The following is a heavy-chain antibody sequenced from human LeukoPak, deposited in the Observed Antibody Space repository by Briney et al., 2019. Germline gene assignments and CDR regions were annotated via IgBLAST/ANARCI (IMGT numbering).Heavy chain of an antibody. D-gene: IGHD6-13*01. CDR1: GYSISSGYY. CDR3: ARCERAAQPPFDY. V-gene: IGHV4-38-2*01. Sequence: SETLSLTCAVSGYSISSGYYWGWIRQPPGKGLEWIGSIYHSGSTYYNPSLKSRVTISVDTSKNQFSLKMSSVTAADTAVYYCARCERAAQPPFDYWGQGTLVTVSS. J-gene: IGHJ4*02. CDR2: IYHSGST.